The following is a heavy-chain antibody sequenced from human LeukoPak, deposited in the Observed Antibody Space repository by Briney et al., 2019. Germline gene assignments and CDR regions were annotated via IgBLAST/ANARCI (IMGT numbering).Heavy chain of an antibody. CDR2: ISSSSSYI. CDR3: ARVVYYYDSSGYPNAFDM. CDR1: GFTFSSYS. V-gene: IGHV3-21*01. D-gene: IGHD3-22*01. J-gene: IGHJ3*02. Sequence: GGSLRLSCAASGFTFSSYSMNWVRQAPGKGLEWVSSISSSSSYIYYADSVKGRFTISRDNAKNTLYLQMYSLRAEDTAVYYCARVVYYYDSSGYPNAFDMWGQGTMVTVSS.